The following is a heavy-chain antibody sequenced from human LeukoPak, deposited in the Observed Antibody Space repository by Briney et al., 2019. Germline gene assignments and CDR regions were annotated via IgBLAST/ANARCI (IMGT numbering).Heavy chain of an antibody. J-gene: IGHJ4*02. V-gene: IGHV3-30*02. CDR2: IWYDGSNK. CDR1: GFTFSSYG. CDR3: AKDSSSWYFHYFDY. D-gene: IGHD6-13*01. Sequence: PGGSLRLSCAASGFTFSSYGMHWVRQAPGKGLEWVAVIWYDGSNKYYADSVKGRFTISRDNSKNTLYLQMNSLRAEDTAVYYCAKDSSSWYFHYFDYWGQGTLVTVSS.